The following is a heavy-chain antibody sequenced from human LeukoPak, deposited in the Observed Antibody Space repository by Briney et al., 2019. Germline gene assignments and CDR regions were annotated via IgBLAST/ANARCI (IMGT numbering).Heavy chain of an antibody. CDR2: IYYSGTT. CDR3: AREFDY. Sequence: SETLSLTCTASGGSISGQYWSWIRQPPGMGLEWIGSIYYSGTTYYNPSLKSRVTISVDTSKDQFSLKLSSVTAADTAVYYCAREFDYWGQGTLVTVSS. J-gene: IGHJ4*02. V-gene: IGHV4-39*07. CDR1: GGSISGQY.